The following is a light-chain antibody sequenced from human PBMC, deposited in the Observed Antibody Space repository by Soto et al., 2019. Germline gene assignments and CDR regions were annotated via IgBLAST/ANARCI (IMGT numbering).Light chain of an antibody. CDR2: GNT. V-gene: IGLV1-40*01. CDR1: SSNIGAGYD. CDR3: QSYDNSLSGLYV. Sequence: QSVLTQPPSVSGAPGQSVTISCTGTSSNIGAGYDVRWYEQLPGTAPKLLIYGNTNRPSGVPDRFSASKSGTSASLAIAGLQPEDEADYYCQSYDNSLSGLYVFGTGTKVP. J-gene: IGLJ1*01.